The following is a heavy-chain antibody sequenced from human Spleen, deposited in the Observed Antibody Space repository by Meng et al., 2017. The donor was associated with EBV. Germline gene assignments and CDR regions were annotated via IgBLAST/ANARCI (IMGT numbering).Heavy chain of an antibody. Sequence: QVQLRESGPGLVRPSVTLTLTCAVSRGFITSGDWLSWVRQSPGKGLEWIGEIHHSGGTSYNPSLKSRVTISLDMSKDQFSLRLSSVTAADTAVYYCARAGYHRPASEYWGQGTLVTVSS. D-gene: IGHD2-15*01. CDR1: RGFITSGDW. J-gene: IGHJ4*02. CDR2: IHHSGGT. CDR3: ARAGYHRPASEY. V-gene: IGHV4-4*02.